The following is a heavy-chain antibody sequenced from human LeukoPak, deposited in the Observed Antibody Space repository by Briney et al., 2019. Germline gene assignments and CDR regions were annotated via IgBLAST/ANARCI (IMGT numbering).Heavy chain of an antibody. D-gene: IGHD4-23*01. J-gene: IGHJ4*02. CDR2: IYIDGST. CDR3: ARDLHGGLDY. Sequence: PGGSLRLSCAASGFTFSSYWMHWVRQAPGKGLVWVSLIYIDGSTFYADSVKGRFTISRDNAKSTLFLQMSSLRAEDTAVYYCARDLHGGLDYWGQGTLVTVSS. CDR1: GFTFSSYW. V-gene: IGHV3-74*01.